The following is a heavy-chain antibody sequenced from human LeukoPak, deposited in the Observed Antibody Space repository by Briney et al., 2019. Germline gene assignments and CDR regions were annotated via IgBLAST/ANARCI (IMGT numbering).Heavy chain of an antibody. J-gene: IGHJ4*02. D-gene: IGHD2-15*01. V-gene: IGHV3-66*01. CDR1: GFTFSSYA. Sequence: GGSLRLSCAASGFTFSSYAMSWVRQAPGKGLEWVSVIYSGGSTYYADSVKGRFTISRDNSKNTLYLQMNSLRAEDTAVYYCARTVVVAATPMDYWGQGTLVTVSS. CDR2: IYSGGST. CDR3: ARTVVVAATPMDY.